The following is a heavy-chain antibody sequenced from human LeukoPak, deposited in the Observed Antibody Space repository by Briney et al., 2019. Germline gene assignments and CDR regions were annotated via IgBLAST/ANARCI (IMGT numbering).Heavy chain of an antibody. CDR2: INHSGST. CDR1: GGSISSYY. D-gene: IGHD3-10*01. Sequence: SETLSLTCTVSGGSISSYYWSWIRQPPGKGLEWIGEINHSGSTNYNPSLKSRVTISVDTSKNQFSLKLSSVTAADTAVYYCARGRFTMVRGVIMTTKDYYYYYMDVWGKGTTVTVSS. CDR3: ARGRFTMVRGVIMTTKDYYYYYMDV. V-gene: IGHV4-34*01. J-gene: IGHJ6*03.